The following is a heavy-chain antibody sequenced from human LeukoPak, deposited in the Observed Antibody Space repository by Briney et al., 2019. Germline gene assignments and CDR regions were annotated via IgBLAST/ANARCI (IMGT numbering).Heavy chain of an antibody. V-gene: IGHV4-34*01. J-gene: IGHJ4*02. Sequence: PSETLSLTRAVFGGSFSNFYWTWIRQPPGKGLEWIGEINHSGRTNYNPSLKSRVSISVDTSRNQFSLKLSSVTAADTAVYYCARQRAYYYDSSGYYFDYWGQGTLVTVSS. CDR3: ARQRAYYYDSSGYYFDY. CDR1: GGSFSNFY. CDR2: INHSGRT. D-gene: IGHD3-22*01.